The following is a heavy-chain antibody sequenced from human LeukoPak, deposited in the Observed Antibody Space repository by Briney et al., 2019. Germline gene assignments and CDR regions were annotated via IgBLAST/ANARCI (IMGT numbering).Heavy chain of an antibody. V-gene: IGHV3-7*01. Sequence: GGSLRLSCEVSWFTFSTYRMSWVRQAPGKGLEWVANRNQDGSEKYYVDSVKGRFTMSRDNARNSLYLQMNSLRAEDTAVYYCARDPTYYYDSNGSRYFQHWGQGTLVTISS. CDR1: WFTFSTYR. J-gene: IGHJ1*01. D-gene: IGHD3-22*01. CDR2: RNQDGSEK. CDR3: ARDPTYYYDSNGSRYFQH.